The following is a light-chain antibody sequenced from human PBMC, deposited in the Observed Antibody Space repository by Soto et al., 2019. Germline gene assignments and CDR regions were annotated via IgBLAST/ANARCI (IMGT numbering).Light chain of an antibody. V-gene: IGKV3-11*01. J-gene: IGKJ4*01. CDR3: QQRYNWPLT. CDR2: DAS. Sequence: TLSFSPGEGSTLSCRASQTVSNFLAWYQQKPGQAPRLLIYDASKRATGIPARFSGSGSGTDFALTISSLEPEDFAVYYCQQRYNWPLTFGGGTKVDTK. CDR1: QTVSNF.